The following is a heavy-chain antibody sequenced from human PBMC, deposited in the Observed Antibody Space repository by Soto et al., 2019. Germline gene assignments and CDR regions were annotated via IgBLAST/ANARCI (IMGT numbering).Heavy chain of an antibody. J-gene: IGHJ6*02. V-gene: IGHV5-51*01. CDR1: GNSFNNW. D-gene: IGHD3-9*01. CDR3: ARLLRHYDILTGFREAYYGMDV. CDR2: IYPGDSDT. Sequence: GESLKISCKGLGNSFNNWIGWVRQMPGKGLEWVGIIYPGDSDTRYSPSFQGHVTISADKSISTAYLQWSSLKASDTAMYYCARLLRHYDILTGFREAYYGMDVWGQGTTVTVSS.